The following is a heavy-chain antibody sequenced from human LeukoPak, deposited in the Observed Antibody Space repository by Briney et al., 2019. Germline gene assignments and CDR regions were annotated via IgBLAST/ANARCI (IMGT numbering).Heavy chain of an antibody. Sequence: ASVKVSCKAFGYTLTSYYMHWVRQAPGQGLEWMGIINPSGDSTTYAQNFQGRVTMTRDTSTSTVYMELSSLRSEDTAVYYCAKTYCGGDCSDAFDIWGQGTMVTVSS. CDR2: INPSGDST. V-gene: IGHV1-46*01. D-gene: IGHD2-21*01. CDR3: AKTYCGGDCSDAFDI. J-gene: IGHJ3*02. CDR1: GYTLTSYY.